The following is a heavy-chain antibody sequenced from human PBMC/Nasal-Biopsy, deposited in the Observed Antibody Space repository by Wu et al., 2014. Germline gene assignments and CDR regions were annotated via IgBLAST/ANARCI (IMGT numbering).Heavy chain of an antibody. Sequence: AISGDSVSSNTVVWNWIRQSPSRGLEWLGRIYYKSQWHNDYAVAVRSRITINPDTSKDQFSLQLRSVTAEDTAVYYCVRDFSPYSSGWHDALDLWGQGTKVTVSS. CDR3: VRDFSPYSSGWHDALDL. CDR2: IYYKSQWHN. V-gene: IGHV6-1*01. CDR1: GDSVSSNTVV. J-gene: IGHJ3*01. D-gene: IGHD6-19*01.